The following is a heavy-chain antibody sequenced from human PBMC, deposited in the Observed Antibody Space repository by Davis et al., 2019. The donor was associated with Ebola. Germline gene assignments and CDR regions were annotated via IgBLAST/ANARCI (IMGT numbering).Heavy chain of an antibody. D-gene: IGHD2-2*01. V-gene: IGHV3-74*01. CDR2: INTDGSFT. J-gene: IGHJ4*02. CDR3: ARSSYQPDW. Sequence: PGGSLRLSCAASGFTFSSSWMHWVRQTPGKGLVWVSRINTDGSFTDYADSVKGRFTISRDNARNTVSLQMNSLRAEDTALYYCARSSYQPDWWGQGTLVTVSS. CDR1: GFTFSSSW.